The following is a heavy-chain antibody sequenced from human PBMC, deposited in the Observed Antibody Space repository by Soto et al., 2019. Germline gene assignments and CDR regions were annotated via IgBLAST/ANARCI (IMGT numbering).Heavy chain of an antibody. J-gene: IGHJ4*02. CDR1: GGSISSSSYY. Sequence: SETLSLTCTVSGGSISSSSYYWGWIRQPPGKGLEWIGSIYYSGSTYYNPSLKSRVTISVDTSKNQFSLKLSSVTAADTAVYYCARLRYYDILTAQYYFDYWGQGTLVTVSS. D-gene: IGHD3-9*01. CDR3: ARLRYYDILTAQYYFDY. CDR2: IYYSGST. V-gene: IGHV4-39*01.